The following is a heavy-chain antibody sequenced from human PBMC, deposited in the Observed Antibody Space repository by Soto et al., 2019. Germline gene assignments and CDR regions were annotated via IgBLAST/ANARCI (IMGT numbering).Heavy chain of an antibody. Sequence: QAHLQQSGAEVKKPGASVKVSCEASGYNFATTSIAWVRQAPGQGLEWMGWITPYNGDTNYEQKLQGRVTMTTDTSKKTAHMEVRSLRSDDAAVYYCATLGPCSGGTCYSRPLDNWGQGTLVTVSS. V-gene: IGHV1-18*01. CDR1: GYNFATTS. CDR2: ITPYNGDT. J-gene: IGHJ4*02. D-gene: IGHD2-15*01. CDR3: ATLGPCSGGTCYSRPLDN.